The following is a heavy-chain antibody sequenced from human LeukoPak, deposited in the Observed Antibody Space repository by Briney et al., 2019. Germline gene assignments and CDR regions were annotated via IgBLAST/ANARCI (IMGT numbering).Heavy chain of an antibody. D-gene: IGHD6-13*01. Sequence: GGSLRLSCAASGFTFSSYWMSWVRQAPGKGLEWVANIIQDGSDKYYVDSVKGRFIISRDNAKNSLYLQMNSLRAEDTAVYYCARRGAAAGRNAFDIWGQGTTVTVSS. CDR2: IIQDGSDK. J-gene: IGHJ3*02. CDR1: GFTFSSYW. V-gene: IGHV3-7*05. CDR3: ARRGAAAGRNAFDI.